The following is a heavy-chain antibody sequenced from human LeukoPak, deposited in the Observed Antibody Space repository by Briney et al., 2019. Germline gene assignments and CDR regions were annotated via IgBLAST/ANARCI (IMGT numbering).Heavy chain of an antibody. J-gene: IGHJ4*02. CDR1: GFAFDSYA. D-gene: IGHD1-26*01. Sequence: GGSLRLSCAASGFAFDSYAMNWVRLAPGKGLEWVSTISGDGSVTYFADSVRGRFTISRDNSKDTLYLHMNRLRAEDTAIYFCAKDKRGGSDYVYFDYWGQGTLATVSS. CDR2: ISGDGSVT. CDR3: AKDKRGGSDYVYFDY. V-gene: IGHV3-23*01.